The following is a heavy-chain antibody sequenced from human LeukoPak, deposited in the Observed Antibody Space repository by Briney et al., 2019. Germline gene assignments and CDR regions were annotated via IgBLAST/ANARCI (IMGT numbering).Heavy chain of an antibody. V-gene: IGHV7-4-1*02. CDR2: INTNIGNP. D-gene: IGHD4-23*01. CDR1: GYTFTTYA. Sequence: VSVKVSCKASGYTFTTYAMNWVRQAPGQGLEWMGWINTNIGNPTYAQGFTGRFVFSLDTSARTAYLQMSSLKAEDTAVYYCARGTYGGNSGDTFDIWGQGTMVTVSS. J-gene: IGHJ3*02. CDR3: ARGTYGGNSGDTFDI.